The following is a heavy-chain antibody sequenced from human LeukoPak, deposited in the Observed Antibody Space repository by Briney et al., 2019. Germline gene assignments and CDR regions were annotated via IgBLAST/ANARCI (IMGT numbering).Heavy chain of an antibody. CDR3: ARDVAWNYSFDY. J-gene: IGHJ4*02. D-gene: IGHD1-7*01. CDR2: ISPSGGTT. V-gene: IGHV1-46*01. Sequence: ASVKVSCKASGYTFTSYYMHWVRQAPGQGLEWMGIISPSGGTTGYAQKFQGRVTMTRDTSTSTLYMELSSLRYEDTAVYYCARDVAWNYSFDYWGQGTLVTVSS. CDR1: GYTFTSYY.